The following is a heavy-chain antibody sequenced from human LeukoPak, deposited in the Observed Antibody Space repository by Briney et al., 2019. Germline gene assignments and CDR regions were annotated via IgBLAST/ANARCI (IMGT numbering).Heavy chain of an antibody. Sequence: GASVKVSCKASGYTFTSYGISWVRQAPGQGLEWMGWISAYNGNTNYAQKLQGRVTMTTDTSTSTAYMELRSLRSDDTAVYYCARGKIEDITIFGVVTLSLSPYMDVWGKGTTVTVSS. CDR2: ISAYNGNT. V-gene: IGHV1-18*01. CDR1: GYTFTSYG. J-gene: IGHJ6*03. D-gene: IGHD3-3*01. CDR3: ARGKIEDITIFGVVTLSLSPYMDV.